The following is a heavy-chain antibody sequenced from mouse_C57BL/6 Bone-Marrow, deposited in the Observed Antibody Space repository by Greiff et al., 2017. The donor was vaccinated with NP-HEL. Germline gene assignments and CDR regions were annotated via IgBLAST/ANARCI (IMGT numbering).Heavy chain of an antibody. D-gene: IGHD2-3*01. J-gene: IGHJ1*03. Sequence: VQLKQSGAELVRPGASVKLSCTASGFNIKDDYMHWVKQRPEQGLEWIGWIDPENGDTEYASKFQGKAPITADTSSNTAYLQLSSLTSEDTAVYYCTRDYDGLRVGYFDVWGTGTTVTVSS. CDR2: IDPENGDT. CDR1: GFNIKDDY. CDR3: TRDYDGLRVGYFDV. V-gene: IGHV14-4*01.